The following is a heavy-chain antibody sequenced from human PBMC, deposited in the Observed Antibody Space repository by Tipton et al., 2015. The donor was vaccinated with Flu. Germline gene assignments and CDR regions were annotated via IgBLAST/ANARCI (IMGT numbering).Heavy chain of an antibody. J-gene: IGHJ4*02. Sequence: TLSLTCAVSYSSISSGYYWGWIRQPPGKGLEWIGTIYHSGTTYYNPSLNNRVTISVDTSRNQFSLWLNSVTAADTAVYYCAHETGFGDLFSRTFDQWGQGTLASVSS. V-gene: IGHV4-38-2*01. CDR1: YSSISSGYY. D-gene: IGHD3-10*01. CDR3: AHETGFGDLFSRTFDQ. CDR2: IYHSGTT.